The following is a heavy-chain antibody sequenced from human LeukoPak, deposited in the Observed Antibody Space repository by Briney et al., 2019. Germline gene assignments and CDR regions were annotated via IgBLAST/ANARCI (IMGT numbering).Heavy chain of an antibody. D-gene: IGHD3-10*01. CDR3: ARLKGSGSYYSDDAFDI. J-gene: IGHJ3*02. CDR2: IKQDGSEK. V-gene: IGHV3-7*01. Sequence: GGSLRLSCAASGFTFSSYWMSWVRQAPGKGLEWVANIKQDGSEKYYVDSVKGRFTISRDNAKNSLYLQMNSLRAEDTAVYYCARLKGSGSYYSDDAFDIWGQGTMVTVSS. CDR1: GFTFSSYW.